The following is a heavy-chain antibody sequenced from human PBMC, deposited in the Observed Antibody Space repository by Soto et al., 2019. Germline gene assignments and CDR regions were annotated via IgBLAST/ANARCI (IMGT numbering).Heavy chain of an antibody. CDR2: IKQDGSEK. J-gene: IGHJ3*02. CDR3: ARVPWTAHLYDAFDI. V-gene: IGHV3-7*01. D-gene: IGHD5-18*01. Sequence: GGSLRLSCAASGFTFSSYWMSWVRQAPGKGLEWVANIKQDGSEKYYVDSVKGRFTISRDNAKNSLYLQMNSLRAEDTAVYYCARVPWTAHLYDAFDIWGQGTMVTVSS. CDR1: GFTFSSYW.